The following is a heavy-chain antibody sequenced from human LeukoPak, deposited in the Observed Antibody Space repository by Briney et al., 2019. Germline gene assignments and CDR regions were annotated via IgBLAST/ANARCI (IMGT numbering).Heavy chain of an antibody. V-gene: IGHV3-11*06. CDR2: ISSSSSYT. Sequence: GGSLRLSCAASGFTFSDYYMSWIRQAPGKGLEWVSYISSSSSYTNYADSVKGRFTISRDDSKNTLYLQMNSLRVEDTAVYYCARDRIGKYSIDYWGQGTLVTVSS. CDR3: ARDRIGKYSIDY. CDR1: GFTFSDYY. J-gene: IGHJ4*02. D-gene: IGHD2-15*01.